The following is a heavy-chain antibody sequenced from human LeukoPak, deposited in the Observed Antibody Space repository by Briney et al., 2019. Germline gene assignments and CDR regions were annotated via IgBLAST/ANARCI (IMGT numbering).Heavy chain of an antibody. D-gene: IGHD2-2*01. CDR1: GYTFTDYY. CDR2: VDPEDGAT. J-gene: IGHJ4*02. Sequence: ASVKISCQVSGYTFTDYYMHWVQQAPGKGLEWMGLVDPEDGATIYAENFQGRVTITADTSTDTAYMELSSLRSEDTAVYYCATLTIRPFDYWGQGTLVTVSS. V-gene: IGHV1-69-2*01. CDR3: ATLTIRPFDY.